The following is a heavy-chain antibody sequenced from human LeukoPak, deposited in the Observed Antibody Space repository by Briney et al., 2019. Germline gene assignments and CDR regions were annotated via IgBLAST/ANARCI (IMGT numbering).Heavy chain of an antibody. D-gene: IGHD6-13*01. CDR2: IYYSGST. V-gene: IGHV4-59*01. Sequence: SETLSLTCTVSGGSISSYYWSWIRQPPGKGPEWIGYIYYSGSTNYNPSLKSRVTISVDTSKNQFSLKLSSVTAADTAVYYCARERGGSSWYFDYWGQGTLVTVSS. CDR1: GGSISSYY. J-gene: IGHJ4*02. CDR3: ARERGGSSWYFDY.